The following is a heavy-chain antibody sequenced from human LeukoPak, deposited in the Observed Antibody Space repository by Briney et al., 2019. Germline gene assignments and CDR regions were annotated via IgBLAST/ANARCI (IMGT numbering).Heavy chain of an antibody. CDR1: GFTFSSYG. CDR2: ISYDGSNK. CDR3: AKDLKPDGVWGFDY. V-gene: IGHV3-30*18. Sequence: GGSPRLSCAASGFTFSSYGMHWVRQAPGKGLEWVAVISYDGSNKYYADSVKGRFSISRDNSNKMLFLHLDNLRAEDTALYYCAKDLKPDGVWGFDYWGQGILVTVSS. D-gene: IGHD4-17*01. J-gene: IGHJ4*02.